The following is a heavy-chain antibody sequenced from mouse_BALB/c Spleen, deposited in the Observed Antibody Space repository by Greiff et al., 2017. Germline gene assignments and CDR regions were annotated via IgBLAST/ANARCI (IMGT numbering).Heavy chain of an antibody. Sequence: EVKLMESGGGLVKPGGSLKLSCAASGFTFSSYAMSWVRQTPEKRLEWVATISSGGSYTYYPDSVKGRFTISRDNAKNTLYLQMSSLRSEDTAMYYCARRSMITTSYFDYWGQGTTLTVSS. CDR1: GFTFSSYA. CDR2: ISSGGSYT. CDR3: ARRSMITTSYFDY. D-gene: IGHD2-4*01. J-gene: IGHJ2*01. V-gene: IGHV5-9-3*01.